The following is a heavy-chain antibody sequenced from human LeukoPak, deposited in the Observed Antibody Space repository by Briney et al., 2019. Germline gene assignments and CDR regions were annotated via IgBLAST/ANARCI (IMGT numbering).Heavy chain of an antibody. D-gene: IGHD3-9*01. CDR3: TRLPLCRARYCDPPAGPWGFDS. CDR2: IYHSGSA. V-gene: IGHV4-39*01. J-gene: IGHJ4*02. Sequence: PSETLSLTCTVSGDSMTLSTYYWGWFRQPPGMGLEWIGLIYHSGSAYYNASREIRLAISIDTSKGQFSLRLTSVAAADTALYFCTRLPLCRARYCDPPAGPWGFDSWGQGALVIVSS. CDR1: GDSMTLSTYY.